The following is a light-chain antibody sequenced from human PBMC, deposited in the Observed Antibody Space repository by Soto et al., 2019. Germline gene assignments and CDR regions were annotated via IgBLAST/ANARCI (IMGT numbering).Light chain of an antibody. CDR3: SSYTSSSTYV. CDR2: EVS. V-gene: IGLV2-14*01. Sequence: ALNQPASVSGAPGQTITISCTGTSSDVGGYNYVSWYQQHPGKAPKLMIYEVSNRPSGVPNRFSGSKSGSTASLTISGLQAEDEADYYCSSYTSSSTYVFGTGTKV. CDR1: SSDVGGYNY. J-gene: IGLJ1*01.